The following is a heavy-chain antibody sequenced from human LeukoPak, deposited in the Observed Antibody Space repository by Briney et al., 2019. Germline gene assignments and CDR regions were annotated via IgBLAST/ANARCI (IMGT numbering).Heavy chain of an antibody. J-gene: IGHJ4*02. CDR2: IIPIFGTA. CDR1: GGTISSYA. Sequence: SVKVSCKASGGTISSYAISWVRQAPGQGLEWMGGIIPIFGTANYAQKFQGRVTMTEDTSTDTAYMELSSLRSEDTAVYYCATEPRITMIPPGFDYWGQGTLVTVSS. V-gene: IGHV1-69*06. D-gene: IGHD3-22*01. CDR3: ATEPRITMIPPGFDY.